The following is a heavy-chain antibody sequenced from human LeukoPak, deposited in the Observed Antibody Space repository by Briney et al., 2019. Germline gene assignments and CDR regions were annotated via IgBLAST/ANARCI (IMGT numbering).Heavy chain of an antibody. J-gene: IGHJ4*02. CDR3: AGASLLPIDYYYFDY. Sequence: GGSLRLSCAASGFTVSSNYMSWVRQAPGKGLEWVSVIYSGGSTYYADSVKGRFTISRHNSKNTLYLQMNSLRAEDTAVYYCAGASLLPIDYYYFDYWGQGTLVTVSS. CDR2: IYSGGST. D-gene: IGHD2-15*01. V-gene: IGHV3-53*04. CDR1: GFTVSSNY.